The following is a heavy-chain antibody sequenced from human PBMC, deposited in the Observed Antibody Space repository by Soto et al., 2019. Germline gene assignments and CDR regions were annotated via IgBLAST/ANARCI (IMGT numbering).Heavy chain of an antibody. D-gene: IGHD6-13*01. CDR1: GYTFNRHY. V-gene: IGHV1-46*02. Sequence: QMQLVQSGAEVKKPGASVKVSCKASGYTFNRHYIHWGRQAPGQGLEWMGIINSSGGHTYYAQKSRCMVDLIGDTSTNTVSMQLSSLRSENSAVYYCASDLLAAGSDALDIWGQGTMVTVSS. CDR3: ASDLLAAGSDALDI. CDR2: INSSGGHT. J-gene: IGHJ3*02.